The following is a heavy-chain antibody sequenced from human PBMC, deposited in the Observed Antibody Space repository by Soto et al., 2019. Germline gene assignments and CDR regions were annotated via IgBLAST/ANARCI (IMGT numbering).Heavy chain of an antibody. Sequence: QVQLQESGPGLVKPSGTLSLTCAVSGGSISSSNWWSWVRQPPGKGLEWIGEIYHSGSTNYNPSLKSRVTIAVDKPTNQSSLKLSSVTAADTAVSYCARIAVAGTRFAYWGQGTLVTVSS. CDR3: ARIAVAGTRFAY. J-gene: IGHJ4*02. D-gene: IGHD6-19*01. CDR2: IYHSGST. CDR1: GGSISSSNW. V-gene: IGHV4-4*02.